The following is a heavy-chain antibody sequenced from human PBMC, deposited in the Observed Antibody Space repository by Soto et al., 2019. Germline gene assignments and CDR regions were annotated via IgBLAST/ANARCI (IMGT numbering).Heavy chain of an antibody. V-gene: IGHV1-24*01. CDR2: FDPEDGET. D-gene: IGHD2-15*01. CDR3: ATYLVVVAAFDY. CDR1: GYTLTELS. Sequence: ASVKVSCKVSGYTLTELSVHWVRQAPGKGLEWMGGFDPEDGETIYAQKFQGRVTMTEDTSTDTAYMELSSLRSEDTAVYYCATYLVVVAAFDYWGQGTLVTVSS. J-gene: IGHJ4*02.